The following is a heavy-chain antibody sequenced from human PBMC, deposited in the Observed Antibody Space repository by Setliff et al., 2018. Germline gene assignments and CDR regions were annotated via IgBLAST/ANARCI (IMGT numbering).Heavy chain of an antibody. CDR1: GYIFTNYW. CDR2: IYPGASDT. J-gene: IGHJ4*02. V-gene: IGHV5-51*01. CDR3: VRTLFLQYYGGRSGGYFDY. Sequence: PGESLKISCKAPGYIFTNYWTGWVRQMPGKGLEWMVVIYPGASDTRYSPSFQGQVTISADKSISTAYLQWSSLKASDTAMYYCVRTLFLQYYGGRSGGYFDYWGQGSLVTVSS. D-gene: IGHD4-17*01.